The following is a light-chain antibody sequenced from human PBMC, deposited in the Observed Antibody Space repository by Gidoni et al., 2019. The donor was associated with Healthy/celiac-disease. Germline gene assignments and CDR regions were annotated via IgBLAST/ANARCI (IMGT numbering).Light chain of an antibody. CDR1: QSVSSY. Sequence: LLTQYPATLSLSPGERATLSCRASQSVSSYLAWYQQKPGQAPRLLIYDASNRATGIPAKFSGSGSGTDFTLTISSLEPEDFAVYYCQQRSNWPPSCTFGQGTKLEIK. J-gene: IGKJ2*02. CDR2: DAS. V-gene: IGKV3-11*01. CDR3: QQRSNWPPSCT.